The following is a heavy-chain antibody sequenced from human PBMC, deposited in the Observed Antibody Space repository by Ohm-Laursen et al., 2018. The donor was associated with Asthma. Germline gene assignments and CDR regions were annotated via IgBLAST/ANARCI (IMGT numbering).Heavy chain of an antibody. CDR2: IYYSGST. CDR3: ARDAMVDGMDV. CDR1: GGSISSYY. V-gene: IGHV4-59*01. D-gene: IGHD2-15*01. J-gene: IGHJ6*02. Sequence: GTLSLTCTVSGGSISSYYWSWIRQPPGKGLEWIGYIYYSGSTNYNPSLKSRVTISVDTSKNQFSLKLSSVTAADTAVYYCARDAMVDGMDVWGQGTTVTVSS.